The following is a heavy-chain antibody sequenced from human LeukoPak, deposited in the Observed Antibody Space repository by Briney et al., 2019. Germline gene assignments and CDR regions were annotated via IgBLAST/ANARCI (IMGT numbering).Heavy chain of an antibody. D-gene: IGHD4-17*01. V-gene: IGHV4-38-2*02. CDR1: GYSISSGYY. CDR2: IYHSGST. J-gene: IGHJ6*03. CDR3: ARGVDYGDYPYYYYYMDV. Sequence: SETLSLTCTVSGYSISSGYYWGWIRQPPGKGLEWIGSIYHSGSTYYNPSLKSRVTMSVDTSKNQFSLKLSSVTAADTAVYYCARGVDYGDYPYYYYYMDVWGKGTTVTVSS.